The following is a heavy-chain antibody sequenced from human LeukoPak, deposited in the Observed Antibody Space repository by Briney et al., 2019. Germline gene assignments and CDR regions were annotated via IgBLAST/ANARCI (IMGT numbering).Heavy chain of an antibody. Sequence: GGSLRLSCVASGFTFSSYSMNWVRQAPGKGLEWVSSISSSSSYIYYADSVKGRFTISRDNAKNSLYLQMNSLRAEDTAVYYCARGLGGYGHFDYWGQGTLVTVSS. CDR2: ISSSSSYI. CDR1: GFTFSSYS. CDR3: ARGLGGYGHFDY. V-gene: IGHV3-21*01. J-gene: IGHJ4*02. D-gene: IGHD5-12*01.